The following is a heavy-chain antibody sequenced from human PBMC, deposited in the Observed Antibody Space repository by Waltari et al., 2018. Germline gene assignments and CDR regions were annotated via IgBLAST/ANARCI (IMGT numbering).Heavy chain of an antibody. Sequence: VQLVESGGGLVHPGGSLRVSCVVSGFIFADHYMDWVRQAPGKAPGLVGRIANRANSYITECPASMKCRFTISREDSKNLLFLQMTDLKSEDTAIYYCVRGGYYYDSNGGYFQFWGRGTLVTVSS. V-gene: IGHV3-72*01. CDR1: GFIFADHY. J-gene: IGHJ1*01. CDR3: VRGGYYYDSNGGYFQF. D-gene: IGHD3-22*01. CDR2: IANRANSYIT.